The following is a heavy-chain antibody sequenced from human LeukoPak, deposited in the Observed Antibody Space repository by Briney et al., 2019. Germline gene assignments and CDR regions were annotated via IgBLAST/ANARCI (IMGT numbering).Heavy chain of an antibody. CDR1: GFTFSSYT. CDR3: ARDRPGGSSLDY. J-gene: IGHJ4*02. CDR2: IGTSTTTI. Sequence: PGGSLRLSCAASGFTFSSYTMNWVRQPPGKGLEWVSNIGTSTTTIYYADSVKGRFTISRDNSKNTLYLQMNSLRAEDTAVYYCARDRPGGSSLDYWGQGILVTVSS. V-gene: IGHV3-48*01. D-gene: IGHD6-13*01.